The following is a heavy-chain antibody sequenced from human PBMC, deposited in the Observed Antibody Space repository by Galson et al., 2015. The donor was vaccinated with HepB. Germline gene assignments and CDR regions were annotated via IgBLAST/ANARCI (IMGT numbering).Heavy chain of an antibody. CDR2: SSGSGGST. J-gene: IGHJ4*02. V-gene: IGHV3-23*01. CDR1: GFTFSSYA. Sequence: SLRLSCAASGFTFSSYAMSWVRQAPGKGLEWVSASSGSGGSTYYADSVKGRFTISRDNSKNTLYLQMNSLRAEDTAVYYCAKDPTGLAAAGTDYWGQGTLVTVSS. D-gene: IGHD6-13*01. CDR3: AKDPTGLAAAGTDY.